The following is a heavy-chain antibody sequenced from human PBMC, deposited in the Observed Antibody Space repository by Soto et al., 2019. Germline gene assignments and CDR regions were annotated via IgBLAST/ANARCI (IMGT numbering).Heavy chain of an antibody. CDR2: VYYSGTT. V-gene: IGHV4-39*01. Sequence: SETLSLTCAVSGGSISSSTHYWGWIRQPPGKGLEWIGSVYYSGTTYYNPSFKSRVTISVDTSKNQFSLKLSSVTAADTAVYYCAGRGGYSSFYYFDYWGHGTLVTVSS. CDR1: GGSISSSTHY. J-gene: IGHJ4*01. D-gene: IGHD5-18*01. CDR3: AGRGGYSSFYYFDY.